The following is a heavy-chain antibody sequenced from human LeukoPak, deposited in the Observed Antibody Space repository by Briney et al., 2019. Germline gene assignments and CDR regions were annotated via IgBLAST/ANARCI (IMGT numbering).Heavy chain of an antibody. CDR1: GFTFSSYA. D-gene: IGHD5-12*01. CDR3: VKLGTRVATLRAELDC. J-gene: IGHJ4*02. CDR2: ISGSGGST. Sequence: PGGSLRLSCAASGFTFSSYAMSWVRQAPGKGLEWVSAISGSGGSTYYADSVKGRFTISRDISKNTLYLQMADLRVEDTAIYYCVKLGTRVATLRAELDCWGQGTLVAVSS. V-gene: IGHV3-23*01.